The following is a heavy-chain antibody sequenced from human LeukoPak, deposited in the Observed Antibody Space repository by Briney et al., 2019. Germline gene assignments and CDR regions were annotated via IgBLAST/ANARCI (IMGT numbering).Heavy chain of an antibody. D-gene: IGHD2-21*02. J-gene: IGHJ6*03. CDR3: ARAGAYCGGDCTLTWVYYYMDV. V-gene: IGHV1-18*01. CDR2: ISAYNGNT. CDR1: GYTFTTYV. Sequence: GASVKVSCKTSGYTFTTYVFNWVRQAPGQGLEWMGWISAYNGNTNYAQNLQGRVTMTTDTSTSTAYMEVRSLRSDDTAVYYCARAGAYCGGDCTLTWVYYYMDVWGKGTTVTVSS.